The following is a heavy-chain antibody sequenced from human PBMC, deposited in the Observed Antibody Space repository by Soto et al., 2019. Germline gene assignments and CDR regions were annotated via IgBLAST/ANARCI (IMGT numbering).Heavy chain of an antibody. CDR2: VSSTGSS. Sequence: PSETLSLTCTVSGGSISSSSYYWGWIRQPPGKGLECIGRVSSTGSSYYNPSLKSRVTISVDTSKNQVSLNLTSVTAADTAVYYCARGVPAAGTDWFDPWGQGTLVTVSS. CDR3: ARGVPAAGTDWFDP. V-gene: IGHV4-39*07. D-gene: IGHD6-13*01. CDR1: GGSISSSSYY. J-gene: IGHJ5*02.